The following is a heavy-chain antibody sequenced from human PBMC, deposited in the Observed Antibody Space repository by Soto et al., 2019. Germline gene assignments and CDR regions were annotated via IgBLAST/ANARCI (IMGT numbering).Heavy chain of an antibody. V-gene: IGHV4-59*12. D-gene: IGHD3-9*01. CDR2: VYYSGST. Sequence: PSETLSLTCTVSGGSISSYSWNWIRQPPGKGLEWIGYVYYSGSTYYNPSLKSRVAISVDTSKNQFSLKLSSVTAAVTAVYYCARDSLTGYYFDYWGQGMLVTVSS. CDR1: GGSISSYS. J-gene: IGHJ4*02. CDR3: ARDSLTGYYFDY.